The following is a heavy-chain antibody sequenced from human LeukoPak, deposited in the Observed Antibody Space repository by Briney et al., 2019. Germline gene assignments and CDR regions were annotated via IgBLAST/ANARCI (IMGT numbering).Heavy chain of an antibody. D-gene: IGHD6-13*01. CDR2: IFYSGST. CDR1: GGSISTSNYY. CDR3: ARRRSSSWTGHLMVWFDP. J-gene: IGHJ5*02. V-gene: IGHV4-39*07. Sequence: SETLSLTCTVSGGSISTSNYYWGWIRQPPGKGLEWIGNIFYSGSTYYSPSLKSRVTISLDTSRNQFSLKLSSVTAADTAVYYCARRRSSSWTGHLMVWFDPWGQGTLVTVSS.